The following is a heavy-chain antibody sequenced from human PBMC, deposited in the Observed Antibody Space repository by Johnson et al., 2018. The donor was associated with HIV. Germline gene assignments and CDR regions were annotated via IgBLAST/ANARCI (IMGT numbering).Heavy chain of an antibody. J-gene: IGHJ3*02. CDR1: GFTFSSYW. V-gene: IGHV3-7*01. CDR3: ARDWVIGDAFDI. D-gene: IGHD2-21*01. CDR2: IKQDGTEK. Sequence: VQLVESGGGLVQPGGSLRLSCAASGFTFSSYWMSWVRQAPGKGLEWVASIKQDGTEKYYVGSVKGRFTISRDNAKNSLYLQMNSLRAEDTAVYYCARDWVIGDAFDIWGQGTKVTVSS.